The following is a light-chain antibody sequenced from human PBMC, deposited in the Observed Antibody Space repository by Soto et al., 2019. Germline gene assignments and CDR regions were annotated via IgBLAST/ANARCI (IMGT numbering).Light chain of an antibody. J-gene: IGKJ4*01. CDR2: SAS. CDR3: QKHDNAPLT. CDR1: QGISNS. Sequence: DVQLTQSPSFMSLSAGDRVTITCRASQGISNSLAWYQQKPGKAPKLLIYSASTLQSGVPSRFSGGFSGTEFTLTISSLQPEDVATYYCQKHDNAPLTFGQGTKVDIK. V-gene: IGKV1-9*01.